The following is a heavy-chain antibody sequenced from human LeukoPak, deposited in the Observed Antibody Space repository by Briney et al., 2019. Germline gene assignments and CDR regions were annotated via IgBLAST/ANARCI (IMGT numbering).Heavy chain of an antibody. Sequence: AGGSLRLSCAASGFSVSSNYMSWVRQAPGKGLEWVSVIYSGDRTYYADSVKGRFTISRDSSKNTLYLQMNSLRAEDTAVYYCAAPVPHGSDPSLYYYYMDVWGKGTTVTISS. D-gene: IGHD3-10*01. CDR1: GFSVSSNY. CDR3: AAPVPHGSDPSLYYYYMDV. V-gene: IGHV3-53*01. CDR2: IYSGDRT. J-gene: IGHJ6*03.